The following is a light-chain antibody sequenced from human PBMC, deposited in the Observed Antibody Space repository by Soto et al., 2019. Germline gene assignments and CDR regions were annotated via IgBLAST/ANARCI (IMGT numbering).Light chain of an antibody. Sequence: DIQMTQSPSTLSASVGDRVTITCRASQSISNWLAWYQQKAGKAPKLLIFGASSLDSGVPSRFSGSGSGTEFTLTISSVQPDVFANYYCQQYNSYWTFGQGTKVEIK. V-gene: IGKV1-5*01. CDR1: QSISNW. J-gene: IGKJ1*01. CDR3: QQYNSYWT. CDR2: GAS.